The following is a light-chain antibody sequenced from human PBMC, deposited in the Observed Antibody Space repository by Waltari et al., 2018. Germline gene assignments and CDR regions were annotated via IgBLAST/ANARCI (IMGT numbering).Light chain of an antibody. CDR3: QQSYSTPPYT. J-gene: IGKJ2*01. V-gene: IGKV1-39*01. CDR2: AAS. CDR1: QSISSY. Sequence: DIQMTQSPSSLSESVGDRVTITCRASQSISSYLTWYQQKPGKAPKLLIYAASSLQSGVPSRFSGSGSGTDFTLTISSLQPEDFATYYCQQSYSTPPYTFGQGTKLEIK.